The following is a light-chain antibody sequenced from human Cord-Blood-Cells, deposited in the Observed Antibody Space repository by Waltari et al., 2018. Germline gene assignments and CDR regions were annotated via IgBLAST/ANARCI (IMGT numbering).Light chain of an antibody. Sequence: QSALTQPASVSGSPGQSITISCTGTSSDVGGYNYVSWYQQHPGKAPKLMIYDVSNPPSGVPNRFSGSKSGNTASLTISGLQAEDEADYYCSSYTSSSTRVFGGGTKLTVL. V-gene: IGLV2-14*03. CDR2: DVS. CDR3: SSYTSSSTRV. CDR1: SSDVGGYNY. J-gene: IGLJ3*02.